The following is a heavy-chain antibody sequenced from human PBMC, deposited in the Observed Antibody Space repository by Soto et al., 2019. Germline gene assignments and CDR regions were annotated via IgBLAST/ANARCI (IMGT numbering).Heavy chain of an antibody. Sequence: QVQLQQSGPGLVKPSQTLSLTCTVSGVTVSSGAYYWSWIRQHPGKGLEWIGNIYYNGSTYYSPSLQSRVAISLDTSKNQFSLRLSSVTAADTAVYYCARYRFSGSEWSKFDYWGQGTLVSVSS. V-gene: IGHV4-31*03. CDR2: IYYNGST. CDR1: GVTVSSGAYY. J-gene: IGHJ4*02. CDR3: ARYRFSGSEWSKFDY. D-gene: IGHD1-26*01.